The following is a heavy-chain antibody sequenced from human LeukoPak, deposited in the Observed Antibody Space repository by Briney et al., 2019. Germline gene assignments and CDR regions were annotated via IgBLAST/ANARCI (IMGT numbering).Heavy chain of an antibody. D-gene: IGHD3-10*01. CDR1: GFTFGSYA. CDR3: AKFTASVRGPSTLLDY. CDR2: ISGSGAAT. V-gene: IGHV3-23*01. Sequence: HSGGSLRLSCAASGFTFGSYAMNWVRQAPGKGLEWVSAISGSGAATYYADSVKGRFTISRDNSKNTLYLRMNSLRAEDTAVYYCAKFTASVRGPSTLLDYWGQGTLVTVSS. J-gene: IGHJ4*02.